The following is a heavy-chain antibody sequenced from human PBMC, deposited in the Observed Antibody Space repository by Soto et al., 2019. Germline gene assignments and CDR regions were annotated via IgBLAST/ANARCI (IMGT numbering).Heavy chain of an antibody. Sequence: AAVKVSCKASGYTFTGYYMHWVRQAPGQGLEWMGWINPNSGGTNYAQKFQGWVTMTRDTSISTAYMEQSRLRSDDTAVYYCARGGVLLWFGEGRGSMDVWGQGTTVTVSS. V-gene: IGHV1-2*04. CDR3: ARGGVLLWFGEGRGSMDV. CDR1: GYTFTGYY. D-gene: IGHD3-10*01. CDR2: INPNSGGT. J-gene: IGHJ6*02.